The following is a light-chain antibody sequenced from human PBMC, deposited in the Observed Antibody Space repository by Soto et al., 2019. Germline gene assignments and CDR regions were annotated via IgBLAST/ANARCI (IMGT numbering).Light chain of an antibody. CDR3: EQSYITPFA. J-gene: IGKJ3*01. V-gene: IGKV1-39*01. CDR1: QGISNY. Sequence: DMLMNQSRSSLSACLAYRFTITCRASQGISNYLAWYQQKPGKVPKLLIYVASSLQSGVPSRFSGSGSGTEFTLTIRSLQPEDFATYYFEQSYITPFAFGPGTKVDIK. CDR2: VAS.